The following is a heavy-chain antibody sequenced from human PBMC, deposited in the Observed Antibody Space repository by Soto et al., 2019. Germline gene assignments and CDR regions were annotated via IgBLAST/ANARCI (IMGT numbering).Heavy chain of an antibody. V-gene: IGHV1-69*01. CDR2: IIPVLRTA. CDR1: GGTFNSYY. CDR3: ARLVTAAGTIGAYDI. D-gene: IGHD6-13*01. Sequence: QVQLVQSGAEVKKPGSSVKVSCKASGGTFNSYYMSWVRQAPGQGLEWMGGIIPVLRTASYAQKFQGRVTITADESPSTAYMDAGTLRVDDTALYYSARLVTAAGTIGAYDIWGQWTMVTVSS. J-gene: IGHJ3*02.